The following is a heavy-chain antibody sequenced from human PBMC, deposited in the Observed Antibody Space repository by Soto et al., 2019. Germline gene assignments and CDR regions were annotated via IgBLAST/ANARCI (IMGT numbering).Heavy chain of an antibody. D-gene: IGHD3-22*01. V-gene: IGHV3-72*01. J-gene: IGHJ4*02. Sequence: PVGSLRLSCAVSGFTLSDHYIDWVRQAPGKGLEWVGRSRDKPQGYSTAYAASVKGRFTTSRDESKNSAYLQMNSLKTEDTAVYYCVRATYFSDSSGYTRCLDYWGQGTLVNV. CDR3: VRATYFSDSSGYTRCLDY. CDR2: SRDKPQGYST. CDR1: GFTLSDHY.